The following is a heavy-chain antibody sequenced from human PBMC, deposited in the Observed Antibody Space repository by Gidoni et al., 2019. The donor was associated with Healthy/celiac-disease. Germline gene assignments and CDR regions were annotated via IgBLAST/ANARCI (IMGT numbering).Heavy chain of an antibody. J-gene: IGHJ4*02. CDR2: IKQDGSEK. D-gene: IGHD5-18*01. CDR3: ARESKGYSYGYFDY. V-gene: IGHV3-7*01. Sequence: SLRLSGAASGFTCSSYWMSWVRQAPGKGLEWVANIKQDGSEKYYVDSVKGRFTISRDNAKNSLSLQMHRLRAEDTAVYYCARESKGYSYGYFDYWVQGTLVTVSS. CDR1: GFTCSSYW.